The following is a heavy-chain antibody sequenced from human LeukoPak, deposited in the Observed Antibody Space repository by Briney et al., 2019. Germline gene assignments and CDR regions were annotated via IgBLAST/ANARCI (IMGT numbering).Heavy chain of an antibody. Sequence: PGGSLRLSCAASGFTFSDAWMNWVRQTPGKGLEWVGRIQSKTHGGTTDFAPPVKDRFTISRDDSKSMLFLQMNSLKPEDTAVYYCTTAFFGPPPGWGQGTLVTVSS. CDR2: IQSKTHGGTT. J-gene: IGHJ4*02. V-gene: IGHV3-15*01. D-gene: IGHD2/OR15-2a*01. CDR3: TTAFFGPPPG. CDR1: GFTFSDAW.